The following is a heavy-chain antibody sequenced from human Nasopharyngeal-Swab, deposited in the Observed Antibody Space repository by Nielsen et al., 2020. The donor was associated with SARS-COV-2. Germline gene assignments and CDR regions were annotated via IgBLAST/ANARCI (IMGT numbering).Heavy chain of an antibody. J-gene: IGHJ4*02. CDR1: GFTFSSYG. D-gene: IGHD1-26*01. CDR3: TKDRSNYDYFDY. V-gene: IGHV3-30*18. Sequence: SLKISCAASGFTFSSYGMHWLRQAPGKGLEWVTLISYDGSNKYYADSVKGRFTISRDNSKYTLYLQMNSLRAEDTAVYYCTKDRSNYDYFDYWGQGTLVTVSS. CDR2: ISYDGSNK.